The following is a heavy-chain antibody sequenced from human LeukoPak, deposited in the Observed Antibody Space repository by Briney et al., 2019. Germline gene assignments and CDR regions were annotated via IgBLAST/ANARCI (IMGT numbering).Heavy chain of an antibody. CDR1: GLTFSSHG. CDR3: AKRGTVTSNFEY. D-gene: IGHD4-17*01. J-gene: IGHJ4*02. Sequence: GGSLRLSCAASGLTFSSHGMHWVRQAPGKGLEWVAFIQNDGNEKYYAGSVKGRYTISRDNSKNTLYLQMNSLRTEDTADYYCAKRGTVTSNFEYWGQGTLVTVSS. V-gene: IGHV3-30*02. CDR2: IQNDGNEK.